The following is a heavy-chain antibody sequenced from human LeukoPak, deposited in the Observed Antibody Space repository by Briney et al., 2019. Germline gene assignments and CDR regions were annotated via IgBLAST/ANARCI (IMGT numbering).Heavy chain of an antibody. CDR3: AKPGGRGRGYFDY. CDR1: GFTFDDYT. Sequence: GGSLRLSCAASGFTFDDYTMQWVRQAPGKGLEWVSLISWDGGSTYYADSVKGRFAISRDNSKNSLYLQMNSLGTEDTALYYCAKPGGRGRGYFDYWGQGTLVTVSS. D-gene: IGHD3-10*01. J-gene: IGHJ4*02. CDR2: ISWDGGST. V-gene: IGHV3-43*01.